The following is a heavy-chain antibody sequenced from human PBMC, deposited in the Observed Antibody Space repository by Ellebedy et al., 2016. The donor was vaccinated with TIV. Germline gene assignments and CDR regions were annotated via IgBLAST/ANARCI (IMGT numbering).Heavy chain of an antibody. CDR2: FIPEEGET. Sequence: AASVKVSCKVSGYPLSELSMHWVRQAPGRGLEWVGGFIPEEGETIYAQQFQGRVALTEDTSTDTAFMELSSLGPADTAVYCCAYRYRAPAGGWSDPWGQGTLVTVSS. J-gene: IGHJ5*02. CDR1: GYPLSELS. D-gene: IGHD5-18*01. V-gene: IGHV1-24*01. CDR3: AYRYRAPAGGWSDP.